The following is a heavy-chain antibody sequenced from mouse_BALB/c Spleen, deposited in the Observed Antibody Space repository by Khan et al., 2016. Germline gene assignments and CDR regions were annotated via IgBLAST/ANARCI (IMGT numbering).Heavy chain of an antibody. D-gene: IGHD1-1*01. Sequence: VQLQESGPGLVAPSQSPSITCTVSGFSLTTYGVHWVRQPPGKGLEWLGVIWAGGSTNYNSALMSRLSISKDNSKSQVFLKMNSLQTDDTATYYCARDRYYGTSYFDYWGQGTTLTVSS. CDR1: GFSLTTYG. CDR2: IWAGGST. CDR3: ARDRYYGTSYFDY. V-gene: IGHV2-9*02. J-gene: IGHJ2*01.